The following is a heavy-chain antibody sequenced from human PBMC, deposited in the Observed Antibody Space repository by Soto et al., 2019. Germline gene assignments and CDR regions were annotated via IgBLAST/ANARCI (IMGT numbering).Heavy chain of an antibody. Sequence: GGSLRLSCAASGFTFSSYAMHWVRQAPGKGLEYFSAITSNGGNTDYASSVKGRFTISRDNSKNTLYLQMGSLRAEDMAVYYCARRIPFGYGMDVWGQGTTVTVSS. J-gene: IGHJ6*02. D-gene: IGHD2-21*01. CDR3: ARRIPFGYGMDV. V-gene: IGHV3-64*01. CDR1: GFTFSSYA. CDR2: ITSNGGNT.